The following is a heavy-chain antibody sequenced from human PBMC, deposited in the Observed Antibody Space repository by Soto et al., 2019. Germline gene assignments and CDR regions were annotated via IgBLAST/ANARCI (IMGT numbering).Heavy chain of an antibody. J-gene: IGHJ3*02. CDR2: ISGSGGST. CDR3: AKDQRGYYDSSGYYAFDI. Sequence: GGSLRLSCAASGFTFSSYAMSWVRQAPGKGLEWVSAISGSGGSTYYADSVKGRFTISRDNSKNTLYLQMNSLRAEDTAVYYCAKDQRGYYDSSGYYAFDIRGQGTMVTVSS. D-gene: IGHD3-22*01. V-gene: IGHV3-23*01. CDR1: GFTFSSYA.